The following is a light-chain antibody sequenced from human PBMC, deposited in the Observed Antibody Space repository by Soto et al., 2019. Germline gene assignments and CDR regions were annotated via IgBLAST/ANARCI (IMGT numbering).Light chain of an antibody. CDR2: DAS. Sequence: EAVLTQSPDTLSLPPGERATLSCRASQSISSDLAWFQQKPGQAPRLLIYDASNRATGIPARFSGSGSGTDFTLTISSLEPEDFAVYYCQQRSNWPSTFGGGTKVDI. CDR3: QQRSNWPST. J-gene: IGKJ4*01. V-gene: IGKV3-11*01. CDR1: QSISSD.